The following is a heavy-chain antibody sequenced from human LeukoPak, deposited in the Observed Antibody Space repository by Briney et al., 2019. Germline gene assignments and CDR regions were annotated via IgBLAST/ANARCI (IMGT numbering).Heavy chain of an antibody. D-gene: IGHD2-2*01. CDR1: GFTFSSYA. CDR3: VRRDAEYQLPPYGMDV. Sequence: PGRSLRLSCAASGFTFSSYAMHWVRQAPGKGLEWVAVISYDGSNKYYADSVKGRFTISRDNSKNTLYLQMNSLRAEDTAVYYCVRRDAEYQLPPYGMDVWGKGTTVTVSS. V-gene: IGHV3-30*04. J-gene: IGHJ6*04. CDR2: ISYDGSNK.